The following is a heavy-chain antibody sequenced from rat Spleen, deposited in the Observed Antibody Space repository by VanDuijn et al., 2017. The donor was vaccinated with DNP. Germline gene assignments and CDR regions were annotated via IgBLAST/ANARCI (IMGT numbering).Heavy chain of an antibody. J-gene: IGHJ2*01. V-gene: IGHV4-2*01. D-gene: IGHD1-6*01. CDR2: INKDSSTI. CDR1: GINFNDYW. Sequence: EVKLVESGGGLVQPGRSLKLSCAASGINFNDYWMGWVRQAPGKGLEWIGQINKDSSTINYNPSLKDKFTISRDNAQNTLDLQMSKLGSEDTAIYFCTTGVYYGPPFDYWGQGVMVTVSS. CDR3: TTGVYYGPPFDY.